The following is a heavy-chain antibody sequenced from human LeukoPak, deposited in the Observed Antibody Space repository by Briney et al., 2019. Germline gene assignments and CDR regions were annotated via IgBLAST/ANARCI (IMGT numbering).Heavy chain of an antibody. J-gene: IGHJ4*02. D-gene: IGHD2-2*01. CDR2: ISYDGSNK. CDR3: ARDQYPPDIVVVPAALDY. V-gene: IGHV3-30*01. Sequence: PGRSLRLSCAASGFTFSRYAMHWVRQAPGKGLEWVAVISYDGSNKYYADSVKGRFTISRDNSKNTLYLQMNSLRAEDTAVYYCARDQYPPDIVVVPAALDYWGQGTLVTVSS. CDR1: GFTFSRYA.